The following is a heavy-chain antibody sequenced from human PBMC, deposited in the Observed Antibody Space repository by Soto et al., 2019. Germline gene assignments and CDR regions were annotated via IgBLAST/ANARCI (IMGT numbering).Heavy chain of an antibody. V-gene: IGHV3-23*01. D-gene: IGHD2-2*01. J-gene: IGHJ4*02. CDR1: GFTFSSYA. CDR3: AKDLGGLYCSTTTCYLDY. Sequence: GGSLRLSCAASGFTFSSYAMTWVRQAPGKGLEWVSAISGSGHSTYYGDSAKGRFTISRDNSKNKLYLQINSLRAEDTAVYFCAKDLGGLYCSTTTCYLDYWGQGTLVTVSS. CDR2: ISGSGHST.